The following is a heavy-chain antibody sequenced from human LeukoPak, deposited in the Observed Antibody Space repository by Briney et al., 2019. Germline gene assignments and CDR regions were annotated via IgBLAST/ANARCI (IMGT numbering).Heavy chain of an antibody. CDR3: ARNFYYGSGSPPFNYYYYYMDV. J-gene: IGHJ6*03. V-gene: IGHV1-2*02. CDR2: INPNSGGT. Sequence: GASVKVSCKASGYTFTSYAMNWVRQAPGQGLEWMGWINPNSGGTNYAQKFQGRVTMTRDTSISTAYMELSRLRSDDTAVYYCARNFYYGSGSPPFNYYYYYMDVWGKGTTVTVSS. D-gene: IGHD3-10*01. CDR1: GYTFTSYA.